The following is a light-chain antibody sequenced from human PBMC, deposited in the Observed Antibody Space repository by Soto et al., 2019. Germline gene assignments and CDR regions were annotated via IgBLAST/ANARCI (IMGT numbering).Light chain of an antibody. Sequence: QSVLTQPPSASGTPGQRVSISCSGSASNVGSTYVFWYQQLPGAAPALLIYRNNQRPSGVSDRFSGSKSGTSASLAISGLQVDDEADYYCQVWDTPSHHWVFGGGTKLTVL. V-gene: IGLV1-47*01. CDR3: QVWDTPSHHWV. J-gene: IGLJ3*02. CDR1: ASNVGSTY. CDR2: RNN.